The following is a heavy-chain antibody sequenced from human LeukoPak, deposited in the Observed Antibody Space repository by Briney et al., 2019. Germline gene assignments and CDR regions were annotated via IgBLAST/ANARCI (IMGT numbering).Heavy chain of an antibody. CDR2: IQPGNPEI. D-gene: IGHD6-19*01. CDR3: ARGSPHFNL. J-gene: IGHJ2*01. V-gene: IGHV5-51*01. CDR1: EYSFTSYW. Sequence: GESLKISCKASEYSFTSYWIGWVRQMPGKGLEWVGNIQPGNPEIRYSPSFQGQVTLSADKSISTAYLQWSSLKASDTAMYYCARGSPHFNLWGRGTLVTVSS.